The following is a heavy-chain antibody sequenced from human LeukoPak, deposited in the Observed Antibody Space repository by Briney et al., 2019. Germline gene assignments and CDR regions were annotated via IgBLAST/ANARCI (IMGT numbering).Heavy chain of an antibody. CDR2: ISTTGSSI. V-gene: IGHV3-48*03. D-gene: IGHD6-19*01. J-gene: IGHJ4*02. CDR1: GFTFSSYE. CDR3: ARVQRGIAVALDY. Sequence: GGSLRLSCAASGFTFSSYEMNWVRQAPGKGLEWVSYISTTGSSIYYADSVKGRFTVSRDNVKNLLYLQMNSLRAEDTAVYYCARVQRGIAVALDYWGQGTLATVSS.